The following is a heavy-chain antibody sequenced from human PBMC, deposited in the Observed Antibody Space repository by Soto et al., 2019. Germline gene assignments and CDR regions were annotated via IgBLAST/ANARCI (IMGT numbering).Heavy chain of an antibody. V-gene: IGHV3-30-3*01. CDR2: ISYDGSNK. J-gene: IGHJ6*02. CDR1: GFTFSSYA. D-gene: IGHD2-15*01. Sequence: PGGSLRLSCAASGFTFSSYAMHWVRQAPGKGLEWVAVISYDGSNKYYADSVKGRFTISRDNSKNTLYLQMNSLRAEDTAVYYCARDRGQVVPVYGMDVWGQGTTVTVSS. CDR3: ARDRGQVVPVYGMDV.